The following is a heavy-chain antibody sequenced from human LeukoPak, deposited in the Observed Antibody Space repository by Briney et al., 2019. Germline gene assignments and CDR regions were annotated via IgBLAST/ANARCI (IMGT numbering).Heavy chain of an antibody. CDR3: ASLLGPYWYFDL. CDR1: GFTFSSYA. CDR2: INSDGSST. Sequence: GRSLRLSCAASGFTFSSYAMHWVRQAPGKGLVWVSRINSDGSSTSYADSVKGRFTISRDNAKNTLYLQMNSLRAEDTAVYYCASLLGPYWYFDLWGRGTLVTVSS. D-gene: IGHD7-27*01. V-gene: IGHV3-74*01. J-gene: IGHJ2*01.